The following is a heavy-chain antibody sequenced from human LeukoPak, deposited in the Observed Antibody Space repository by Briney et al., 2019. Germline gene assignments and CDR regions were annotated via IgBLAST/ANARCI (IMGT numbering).Heavy chain of an antibody. CDR2: IYFIGTT. CDR1: GDSISTTSYF. D-gene: IGHD6-19*01. CDR3: ARAPTPNSSGWYIFDY. Sequence: RTSETLSLTCTVSGDSISTTSYFWGWIRQPPGEGLEWIGSIYFIGTTHSNPSLNSRVTISVDTSKNQFSLKLNSVTAADTAVYYCARAPTPNSSGWYIFDYWAREPWSPSPQ. J-gene: IGHJ4*02. V-gene: IGHV4-39*07.